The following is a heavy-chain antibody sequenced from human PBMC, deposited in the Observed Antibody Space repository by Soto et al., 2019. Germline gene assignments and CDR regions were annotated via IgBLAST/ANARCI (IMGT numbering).Heavy chain of an antibody. CDR2: ISYDGSNK. Sequence: PGGSLRLSCAASGFTFSSYAMHWVRQAPGKGLECVAVISYDGSNKYYADSVKGRFTISRDNSKNTLYLQMNSLRAEDTAVYYCAKTPYGDRTLMDYWGQGTLVTVYS. J-gene: IGHJ4*02. D-gene: IGHD4-17*01. V-gene: IGHV3-30-3*01. CDR3: AKTPYGDRTLMDY. CDR1: GFTFSSYA.